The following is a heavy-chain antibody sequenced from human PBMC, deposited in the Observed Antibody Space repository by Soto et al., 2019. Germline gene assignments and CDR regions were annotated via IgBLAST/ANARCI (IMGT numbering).Heavy chain of an antibody. CDR2: IVVGSGNT. V-gene: IGHV1-58*01. CDR1: GFTFTSSA. D-gene: IGHD3-3*01. Sequence: SVKVSWKASGFTFTSSAVQWVRQARGQRREWIGWIVVGSGNTNYAQKFQERVTITRDMSTSTAYMELSSLRSEDTAVYYCAASYYDFWSGYYTLFDYWGQGTLVTVSS. J-gene: IGHJ4*02. CDR3: AASYYDFWSGYYTLFDY.